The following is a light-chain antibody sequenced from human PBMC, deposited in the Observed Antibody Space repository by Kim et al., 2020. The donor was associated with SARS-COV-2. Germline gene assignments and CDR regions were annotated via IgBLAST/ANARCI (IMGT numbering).Light chain of an antibody. Sequence: PGERAALSCRASQSVGSHLAWYQQKPGQAPRLLIYGASTRAPGIPARFSGSGSGTEFTLTIDGLQSEDFAVYYCQQYDDWPPKTFGQGTKVDIK. V-gene: IGKV3-15*01. CDR1: QSVGSH. CDR3: QQYDDWPPKT. CDR2: GAS. J-gene: IGKJ1*01.